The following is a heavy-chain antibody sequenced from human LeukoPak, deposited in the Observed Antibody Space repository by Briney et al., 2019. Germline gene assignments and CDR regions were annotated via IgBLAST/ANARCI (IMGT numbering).Heavy chain of an antibody. J-gene: IGHJ5*02. D-gene: IGHD6-6*01. CDR2: ISYDGGNE. V-gene: IGHV3-30-3*01. Sequence: GGSLRLSCAASGFTFSSYAMHWVRQAPGKGLEWVAVISYDGGNEYYADPVKGRFTISRDNSKNTLYLQMNNLRAEDTAVCYRARDRGSSWFDPWGQGTLVTVSS. CDR1: GFTFSSYA. CDR3: ARDRGSSWFDP.